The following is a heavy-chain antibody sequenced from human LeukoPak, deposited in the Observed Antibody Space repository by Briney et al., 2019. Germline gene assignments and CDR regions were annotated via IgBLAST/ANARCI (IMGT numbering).Heavy chain of an antibody. CDR2: IKQDGSEK. V-gene: IGHV3-7*01. D-gene: IGHD3-10*01. J-gene: IGHJ3*02. Sequence: GGSLRLSCTASGFTFGDDYMSWFRQAPGKGLEWVANIKQDGSEKYYVDSVKGRFTISRDNAKNSLYLQMNSLRAEDTAVYYCARDPSYGSGSDAFDIWGQGTMVTVSS. CDR3: ARDPSYGSGSDAFDI. CDR1: GFTFGDDY.